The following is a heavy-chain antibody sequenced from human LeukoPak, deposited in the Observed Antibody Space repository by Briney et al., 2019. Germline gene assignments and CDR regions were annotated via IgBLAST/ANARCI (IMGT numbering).Heavy chain of an antibody. CDR2: IYTSGST. D-gene: IGHD2-21*01. Sequence: SETLSLTCTVSGGSISSGGYYWSWIRQPAGKGLEWIGRIYTSGSTNYNPSLKSRVTISVDTSKNQFSLKLSSVTAADTAVYYCARQYRVHSSFDYWGQGTLVTVSS. V-gene: IGHV4-61*02. J-gene: IGHJ4*02. CDR3: ARQYRVHSSFDY. CDR1: GGSISSGGYY.